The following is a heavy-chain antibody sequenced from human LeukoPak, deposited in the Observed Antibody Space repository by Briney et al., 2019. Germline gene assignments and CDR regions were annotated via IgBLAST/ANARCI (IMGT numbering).Heavy chain of an antibody. D-gene: IGHD3-10*01. CDR1: GYTFTSYD. CDR3: ARVPRRGDQFDP. V-gene: IGHV1-8*01. Sequence: GASVKVSCKASGYTFTSYDTNWVRQATGQGLEWMGWMNPQSGDTDYAQKFQGRVTMTRSPSITTAYMELTSLTYEDTAVYYCARVPRRGDQFDPWGQGTLVTVSS. J-gene: IGHJ5*02. CDR2: MNPQSGDT.